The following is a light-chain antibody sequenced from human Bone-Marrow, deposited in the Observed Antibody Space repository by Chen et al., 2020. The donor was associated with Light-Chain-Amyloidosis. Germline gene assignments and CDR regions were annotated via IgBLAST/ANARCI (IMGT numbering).Light chain of an antibody. V-gene: IGLV3-25*03. Sequence: SYELTQPPSVSVSPGQTARITCSGDDLPTKYAYWYQQKPVQAPVLGIHRDTERPSGISERFSGSSSGTTATLTIRGVQPESEDDYHCQSADSSGTYEVIFGGGSTLTVL. CDR1: DLPTKY. CDR2: RDT. J-gene: IGLJ2*01. CDR3: QSADSSGTYEVI.